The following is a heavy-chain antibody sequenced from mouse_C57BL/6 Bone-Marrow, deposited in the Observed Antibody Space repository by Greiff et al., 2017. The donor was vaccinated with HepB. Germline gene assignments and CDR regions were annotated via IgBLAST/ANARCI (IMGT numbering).Heavy chain of an antibody. CDR2: IDPANGNT. Sequence: EVQLQQSVAELVRPGASVKLSCTASGFNIKNTYMHWVKQRPEQGLEWIGRIDPANGNTKYAPKFQGKATLTADTSANTASLQLSSLTSEDTAIYYWARSVYYEYDGGGDRDYWGQGTSVTVSS. D-gene: IGHD2-4*01. CDR1: GFNIKNTY. J-gene: IGHJ4*01. CDR3: ARSVYYEYDGGGDRDY. V-gene: IGHV14-3*01.